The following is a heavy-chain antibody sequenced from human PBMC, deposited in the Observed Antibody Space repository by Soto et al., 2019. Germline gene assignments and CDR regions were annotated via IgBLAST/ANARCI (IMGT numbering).Heavy chain of an antibody. CDR1: GFTFSSYS. D-gene: IGHD2-15*01. J-gene: IGHJ3*02. CDR2: ISGSGGST. V-gene: IGHV3-23*01. CDR3: AKLSLSVVAATPAFDI. Sequence: GGSLRLSCAASGFTFSSYSMSWVRQAPGKGLEWVSAISGSGGSTYYADSVKGRFTISRDNSKNTLYLQMNSLRAEDTAVYYCAKLSLSVVAATPAFDIWGQGTMVTVSS.